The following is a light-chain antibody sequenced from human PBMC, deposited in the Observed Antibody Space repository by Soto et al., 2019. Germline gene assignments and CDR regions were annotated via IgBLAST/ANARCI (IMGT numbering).Light chain of an antibody. CDR2: GAS. CDR3: QQHGGSPPYT. V-gene: IGKV3-20*01. CDR1: QSVSSSY. J-gene: IGKJ2*01. Sequence: IVLTQSPGTLSLSPGERATLSCRASQSVSSSYLAWYQQKPGQAPRLLIYGASSRATGIPDRFSGGGSGTDFTLTISRLEPEYFAVYYCQQHGGSPPYTFGQGTKLEIK.